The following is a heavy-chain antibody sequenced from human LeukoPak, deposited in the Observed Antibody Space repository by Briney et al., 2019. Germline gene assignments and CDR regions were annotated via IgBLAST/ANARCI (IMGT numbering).Heavy chain of an antibody. J-gene: IGHJ6*03. CDR2: IYYSGST. V-gene: IGHV4-59*01. CDR1: GDSISNYY. CDR3: ARETSQKGAHYMDV. D-gene: IGHD3-16*01. Sequence: SETLSLTCTVSGDSISNYYWTWIRQPPGKGLEWIGYIYYSGSTNYNPSLKSRVTISVDTSKNQFSLKLSSVTAADTAVYYCARETSQKGAHYMDVWGKGTTVTISS.